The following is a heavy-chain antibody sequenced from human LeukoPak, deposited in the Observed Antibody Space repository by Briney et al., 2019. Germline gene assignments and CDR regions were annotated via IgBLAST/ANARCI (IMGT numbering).Heavy chain of an antibody. CDR1: GGSFSDYY. V-gene: IGHV4-39*01. D-gene: IGHD3-22*01. Sequence: SETLSLTCAVYGGSFSDYYWGWIRQPPGKGLEWIGSMYYSGSTYYNPSLKSRVTISVDTSKNQFSLKLSSVTAADTAVYYCARQGPIVVVAFDYWGQGTLVTVSS. CDR2: MYYSGST. CDR3: ARQGPIVVVAFDY. J-gene: IGHJ4*02.